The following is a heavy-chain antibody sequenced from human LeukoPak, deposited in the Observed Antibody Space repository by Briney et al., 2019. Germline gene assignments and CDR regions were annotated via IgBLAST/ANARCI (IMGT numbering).Heavy chain of an antibody. J-gene: IGHJ4*02. CDR2: IYYSGST. CDR1: GGSISSSSYY. CDR3: ARRRFGDPFDY. V-gene: IGHV4-39*01. D-gene: IGHD3-10*01. Sequence: PSETLSLTCTVSGGSISSSSYYWGWICQPPGKGLEWIGSIYYSGSTYYNPSLKSRVTISVDTSKNQFSLKLSSVTAADTAVYYCARRRFGDPFDYWGQGTLVTVSS.